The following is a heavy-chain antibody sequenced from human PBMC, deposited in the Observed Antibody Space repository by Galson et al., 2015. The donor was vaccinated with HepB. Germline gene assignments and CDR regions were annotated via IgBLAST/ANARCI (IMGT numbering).Heavy chain of an antibody. V-gene: IGHV3-13*01. J-gene: IGHJ2*01. CDR3: ARDPIAVAGKGYFDL. CDR2: IGTAGDT. D-gene: IGHD6-19*01. CDR1: GFTFSSYD. Sequence: SLRLSCAASGFTFSSYDMHWVRHATGKGLEWVSAIGTAGDTYYPGSVKGRFTISRENAKNSLYLQMNSLRAGDTAVYYCARDPIAVAGKGYFDLWGRGTLVTVSS.